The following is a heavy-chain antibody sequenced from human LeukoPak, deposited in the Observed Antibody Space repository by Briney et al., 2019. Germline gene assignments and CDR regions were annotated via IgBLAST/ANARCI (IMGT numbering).Heavy chain of an antibody. CDR1: GFTFSSYE. Sequence: GGSLRLSCVASGFTFSSYEMNWVRQAPGKGLEWVSYISSSGDTIYYADSVKGRFTISRDNAKNSLSLQLNSLRAEDTAVYYCARSSGYFRYWGQGTLVTVSS. V-gene: IGHV3-48*03. D-gene: IGHD3-22*01. CDR3: ARSSGYFRY. J-gene: IGHJ4*02. CDR2: ISSSGDTI.